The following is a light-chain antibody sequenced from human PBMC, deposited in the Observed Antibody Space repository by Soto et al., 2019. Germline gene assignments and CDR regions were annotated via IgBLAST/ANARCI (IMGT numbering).Light chain of an antibody. J-gene: IGKJ4*01. V-gene: IGKV3D-20*02. Sequence: EIVLTQSPGTLSLSPGERATLSCRASQSVSSSYLAWYQQKPGQAPRLLIYGISSRATGIPDRFSGSGSGTDFTLTISRLEPEDFAVYYCQQRYNWPLTFGGGTKVDIK. CDR3: QQRYNWPLT. CDR2: GIS. CDR1: QSVSSSY.